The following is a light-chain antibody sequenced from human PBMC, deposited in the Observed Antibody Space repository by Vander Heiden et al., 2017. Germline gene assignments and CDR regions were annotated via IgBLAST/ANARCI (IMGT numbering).Light chain of an antibody. Sequence: DIQMPQSPSSLSPSVGDTVTITCQASQDIDKYLNWYQQKPGKAPKLLIYDASNLGTGVPSRFSGGGSGTDFTLTISSLQPEDIATYFCQQSDDFPYTFGQGTRLEI. J-gene: IGKJ2*01. CDR3: QQSDDFPYT. CDR1: QDIDKY. V-gene: IGKV1-33*01. CDR2: DAS.